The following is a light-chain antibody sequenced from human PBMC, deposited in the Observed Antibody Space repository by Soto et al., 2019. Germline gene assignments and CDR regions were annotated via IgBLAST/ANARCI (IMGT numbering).Light chain of an antibody. J-gene: IGKJ5*01. CDR1: QSISSY. CDR2: AAS. CDR3: KQRSDWLPAT. V-gene: IGKV1-39*01. Sequence: DIEMTLKQSSLSAAVGDRGTSTCRASQSISSYLSWYQQKPGKAPKLLIYAASSLQSGVPSRFSGSGSGTDFTLTISSLEPEDFAVYYCKQRSDWLPATFGQGTRLEIK.